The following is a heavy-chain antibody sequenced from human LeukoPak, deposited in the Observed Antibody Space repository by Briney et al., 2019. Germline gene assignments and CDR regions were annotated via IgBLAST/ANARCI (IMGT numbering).Heavy chain of an antibody. D-gene: IGHD6-13*01. CDR1: GGSISSYY. CDR2: IYHSGST. J-gene: IGHJ4*02. CDR3: ARGHSGSWYHHFDS. V-gene: IGHV4-59*01. Sequence: SETLSLTCIVSGGSISSYYWSWIRQPPGKGLEWIGSIYHSGSTRSNPSLKSRLTMLVDTSKDQFSLRLTSVTADDTAVYYCARGHSGSWYHHFDSWGQGILVTVSS.